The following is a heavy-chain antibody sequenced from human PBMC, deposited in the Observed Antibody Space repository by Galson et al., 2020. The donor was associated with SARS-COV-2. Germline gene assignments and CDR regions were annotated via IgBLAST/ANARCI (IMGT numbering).Heavy chain of an antibody. Sequence: GESLKISCAASGFTFPNAWMRWVRQAPGKGLEWVGRIKASTDGGTSDYAASVKGRFSMSRDDSKNTVYLQMNSLKSEDTAVYYCTTGRLMVRGVIVDYWGQGSLVTVSS. CDR1: GFTFPNAW. J-gene: IGHJ4*02. V-gene: IGHV3-15*01. CDR2: IKASTDGGTS. D-gene: IGHD3-10*01. CDR3: TTGRLMVRGVIVDY.